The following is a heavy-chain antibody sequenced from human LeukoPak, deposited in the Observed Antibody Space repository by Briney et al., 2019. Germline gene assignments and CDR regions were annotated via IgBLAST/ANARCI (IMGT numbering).Heavy chain of an antibody. V-gene: IGHV1-18*01. Sequence: ASVKVSCKASGYTFTSYGISWVRQAPGQGLEWMGWISAYNGNTNYAQKLQGRVTMTTGKSTSTAYMELSSLRSEDTAVYYCAREGFYDSSGPLDYWGQGTLVTVSS. J-gene: IGHJ4*02. CDR3: AREGFYDSSGPLDY. CDR1: GYTFTSYG. CDR2: ISAYNGNT. D-gene: IGHD3-22*01.